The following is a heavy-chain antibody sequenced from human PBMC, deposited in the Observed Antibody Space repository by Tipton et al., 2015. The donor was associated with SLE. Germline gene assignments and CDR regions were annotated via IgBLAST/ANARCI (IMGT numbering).Heavy chain of an antibody. Sequence: SLRLSCAASGFTFTDSYMTWIRQAPGKGLEWVSYINTISTSKYYADSVKGRFTISRDNAKNSLYLQMNSLRAEDTAVYYCATLRRTTPDYWGQGTLVTVSS. D-gene: IGHD4-11*01. CDR2: INTISTSK. CDR3: ATLRRTTPDY. CDR1: GFTFTDSY. V-gene: IGHV3-11*04. J-gene: IGHJ4*02.